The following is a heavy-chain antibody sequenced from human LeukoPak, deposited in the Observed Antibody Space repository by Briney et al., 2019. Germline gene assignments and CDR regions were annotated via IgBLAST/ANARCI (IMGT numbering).Heavy chain of an antibody. CDR1: GGTFSSYA. Sequence: SVKDSCKASGGTFSSYAISWVRQAPGQGLEWMGRIIPIFGTANYAQKFQGRVTITTDESTSTAYMELSSLRSEDTAVYYCASSPGIAAAGHHLDPWGQGTLVTVSS. CDR2: IIPIFGTA. J-gene: IGHJ5*02. V-gene: IGHV1-69*05. D-gene: IGHD6-13*01. CDR3: ASSPGIAAAGHHLDP.